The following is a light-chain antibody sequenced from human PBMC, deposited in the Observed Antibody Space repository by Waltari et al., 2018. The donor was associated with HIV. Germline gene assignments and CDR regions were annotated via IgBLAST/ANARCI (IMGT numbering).Light chain of an antibody. V-gene: IGKV3-15*01. CDR2: GAS. CDR1: QSVSSN. Sequence: EIVMTQSPATLSVSPGERATLSCRASQSVSSNLAWYQQKPGQAPRLLIYGASTRATGIPARFSGSGSGTEFTLTISSLQSEDFAVYCCQQYNNWPRTFGQGTKVGIK. CDR3: QQYNNWPRT. J-gene: IGKJ1*01.